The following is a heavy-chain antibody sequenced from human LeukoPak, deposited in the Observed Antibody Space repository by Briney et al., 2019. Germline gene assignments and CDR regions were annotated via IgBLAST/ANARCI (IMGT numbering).Heavy chain of an antibody. D-gene: IGHD5-18*01. CDR2: INWNGGST. CDR3: ARAGVGADTAMELGY. J-gene: IGHJ4*02. V-gene: IGHV3-20*04. Sequence: PGGSLRLSCAASGFPFDDYGMSWVRQAPGKRLEWVSGINWNGGSTGYADSVKGRFTISRDNAKNSLYLQMNSLRAEDTALYYCARAGVGADTAMELGYWGQGTLVTVSS. CDR1: GFPFDDYG.